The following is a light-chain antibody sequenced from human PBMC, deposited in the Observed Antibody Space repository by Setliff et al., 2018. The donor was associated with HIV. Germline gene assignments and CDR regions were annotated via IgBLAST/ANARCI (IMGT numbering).Light chain of an antibody. CDR1: SGYSNYK. V-gene: IGLV9-49*01. CDR3: GADHGSGSNFVYV. J-gene: IGLJ1*01. Sequence: QPVLTQPPSASASLGASVTLTCTLSSGYSNYKVDWYQQRPGKGPRFVMRVGSGGIVGSKGDVIPDRFSVLASGLNRYLTINNIQEEDESDYHCGADHGSGSNFVYVFGAGTKSPS. CDR2: VGSGGIVG.